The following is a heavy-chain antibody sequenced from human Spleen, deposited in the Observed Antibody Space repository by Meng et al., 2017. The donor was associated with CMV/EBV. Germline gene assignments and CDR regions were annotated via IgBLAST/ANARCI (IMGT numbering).Heavy chain of an antibody. CDR2: ISGSGDGT. CDR1: GFTFSSYA. CDR3: AKASENYYHYYGMDV. J-gene: IGHJ6*02. D-gene: IGHD3-3*01. Sequence: GGSLRLSCAASGFTFSSYAMSWVRQAPGKGLEWVSAISGSGDGTYYADSVKGRFTISRDNSKNTLSLQMNSLRAEDTAVYYCAKASENYYHYYGMDVWGQGTTVTVSS. V-gene: IGHV3-23*01.